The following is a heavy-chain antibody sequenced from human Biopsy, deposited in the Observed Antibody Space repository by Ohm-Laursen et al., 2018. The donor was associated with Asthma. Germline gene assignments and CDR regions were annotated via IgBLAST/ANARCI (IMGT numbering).Heavy chain of an antibody. D-gene: IGHD3-22*01. Sequence: SLRLSCAASGFSFGSYGMHWVRQAPGKGLELVAVMSFDGRQTYYADSVKGRFTISRDNSKNTLYLQMNSLRAEDTAVYYCARGDSSNWSHYYFDYWGQGTLVTVSS. CDR2: MSFDGRQT. CDR3: ARGDSSNWSHYYFDY. J-gene: IGHJ4*02. CDR1: GFSFGSYG. V-gene: IGHV3-30*03.